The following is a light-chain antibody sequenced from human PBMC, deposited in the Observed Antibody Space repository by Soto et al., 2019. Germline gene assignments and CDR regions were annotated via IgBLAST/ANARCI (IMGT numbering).Light chain of an antibody. CDR3: QSYDGSLSGWV. CDR2: VNS. J-gene: IGLJ3*02. CDR1: SSNIGSDYD. V-gene: IGLV1-40*01. Sequence: QPVLTQPPSVSGAPGQRVTISCTGSSSNIGSDYDVHWYQQPPGAAPQLLISVNSYRPSGVPDRFSASKSGTSASLAITGLQAEDEADYYCQSYDGSLSGWVFGGGTQLTVL.